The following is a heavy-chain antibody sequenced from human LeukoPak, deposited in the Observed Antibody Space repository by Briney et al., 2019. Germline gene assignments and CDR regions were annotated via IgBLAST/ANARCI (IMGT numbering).Heavy chain of an antibody. V-gene: IGHV3-48*03. CDR2: ISSSGSTI. CDR1: GFTFSSYE. Sequence: GGSLRLSCAASGFTFSSYEMNWVRQVPGKGLEWVSYISSSGSTIYYADSVKGRFTISRDNSKNTLYLQMNSLRAEDTAVYYCASVFGYLDYWGQGTLVTVSS. D-gene: IGHD3-10*02. J-gene: IGHJ4*02. CDR3: ASVFGYLDY.